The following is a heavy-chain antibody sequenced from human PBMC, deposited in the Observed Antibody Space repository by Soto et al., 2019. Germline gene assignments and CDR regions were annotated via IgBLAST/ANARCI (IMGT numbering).Heavy chain of an antibody. CDR1: EFTFSIYA. J-gene: IGHJ2*01. CDR2: ISGNDGDT. V-gene: IGHV3-23*01. Sequence: EVQLLESGGGLVQPGGSLRLSCAASEFTFSIYAMNWVRQAAGMGLEWVSGISGNDGDTYYAYSVKGRFTISRDNFKNMLYLQMNSLRVEDTAIYYCAKEAVAVAGNFDLWGRGTLVSVSA. D-gene: IGHD6-13*01. CDR3: AKEAVAVAGNFDL.